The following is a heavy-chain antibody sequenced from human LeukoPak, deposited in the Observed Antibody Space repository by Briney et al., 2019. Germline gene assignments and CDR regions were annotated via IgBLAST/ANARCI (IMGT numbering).Heavy chain of an antibody. D-gene: IGHD3-3*01. CDR2: INAGNGNT. J-gene: IGHJ6*02. V-gene: IGHV1-3*01. CDR3: AREDPSLGYYDFWSGYPTSYGMDV. Sequence: ASVKVSCKVSGYTFTSYAMHWVRQAPGQRLEWMGWINAGNGNTKYSQKFQGRVTITRDTSASTAYMELSSLRSEDTAVYYCAREDPSLGYYDFWSGYPTSYGMDVWGQGTTVTVSS. CDR1: GYTFTSYA.